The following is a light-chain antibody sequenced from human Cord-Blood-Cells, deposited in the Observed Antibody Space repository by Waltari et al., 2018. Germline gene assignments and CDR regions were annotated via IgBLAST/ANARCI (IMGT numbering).Light chain of an antibody. V-gene: IGLV6-57*02. Sequence: NFMLTQPHSVSESPGKTVTISCTGSSGSIASNYVQWYPQRPGSAPTTVIYEDNQRPSGVPDRFSGSIDSSSNSASLTISGLKTEDEADYYCQSYDSSNHNWVFGGGTKLTVL. CDR2: EDN. CDR1: SGSIASNY. CDR3: QSYDSSNHNWV. J-gene: IGLJ3*02.